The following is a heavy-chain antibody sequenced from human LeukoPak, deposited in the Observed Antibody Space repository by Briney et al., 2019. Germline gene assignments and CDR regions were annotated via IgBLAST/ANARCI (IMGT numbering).Heavy chain of an antibody. V-gene: IGHV3-23*01. CDR3: AKKVGLVSAPLYYFDV. Sequence: GGSLRLSCAASGFTFSSYAMSWVRQAPGKGLEWVSAISGPAGSWVYADSVKGRFTISRDNSKHTLFLQMNSLRAEDTAIYYCAKKVGLVSAPLYYFDVWGQGTLVTVSS. CDR1: GFTFSSYA. CDR2: ISGPAGSW. D-gene: IGHD5/OR15-5a*01. J-gene: IGHJ4*02.